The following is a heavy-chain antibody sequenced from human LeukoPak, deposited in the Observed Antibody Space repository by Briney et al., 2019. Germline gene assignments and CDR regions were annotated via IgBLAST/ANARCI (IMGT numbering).Heavy chain of an antibody. Sequence: SGGSLRLSCAASGFTFSSYGMHWVRQAPGKGLEWVAFIRYDGSNKYYADSVKGRFTISRDNSKNTLYLQMNSLRAEDTAVYYCAKDGLIPFDYWGQGTLVTVSS. V-gene: IGHV3-30*02. J-gene: IGHJ4*02. D-gene: IGHD3/OR15-3a*01. CDR2: IRYDGSNK. CDR3: AKDGLIPFDY. CDR1: GFTFSSYG.